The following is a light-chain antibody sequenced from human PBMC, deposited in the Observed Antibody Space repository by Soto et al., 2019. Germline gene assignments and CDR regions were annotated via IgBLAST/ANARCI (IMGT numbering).Light chain of an antibody. V-gene: IGLV2-14*01. CDR3: SSYTSSSTYV. CDR2: DVN. Sequence: QSALTEPASVSGSPGQSIAISCTGNSSDVGGYNYVSWYQQHPGKAPKLMVYDVNDRPSGVSDRFSGSKSGNTASLTISGLQAEDEADYYCSSYTSSSTYVFGTGTQLTVL. J-gene: IGLJ1*01. CDR1: SSDVGGYNY.